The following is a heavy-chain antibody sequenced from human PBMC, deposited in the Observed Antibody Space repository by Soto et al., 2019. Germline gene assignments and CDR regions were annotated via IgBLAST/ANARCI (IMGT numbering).Heavy chain of an antibody. CDR2: ISGSGGST. CDR3: AKVGLMITFGVTNAGNWFDP. J-gene: IGHJ5*02. CDR1: GFTFSSYA. D-gene: IGHD3-16*01. Sequence: GGSLRLSCAASGFTFSSYAMSWVRQAPGKGLEWVSAISGSGGSTYYADSVKGRFTISRDNSKNTLYLQMNSLRAEDTAVYYCAKVGLMITFGVTNAGNWFDPWGQGTLVTVSS. V-gene: IGHV3-23*01.